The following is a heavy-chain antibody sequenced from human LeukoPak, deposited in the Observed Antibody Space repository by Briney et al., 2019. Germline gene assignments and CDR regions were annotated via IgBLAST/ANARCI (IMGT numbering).Heavy chain of an antibody. V-gene: IGHV4-4*07. CDR1: GGSISSYY. Sequence: SETLSLTCTVSGGSISSYYWSWIRQPAGKGLEWIGRIYISGSTNYNPSLKSRVAMSVDTSKNQFSLKLSSVTAADTAVYFCTRDTGTTGEVKFDPWGQGTLVTVSS. CDR3: TRDTGTTGEVKFDP. J-gene: IGHJ5*02. D-gene: IGHD4-17*01. CDR2: IYISGST.